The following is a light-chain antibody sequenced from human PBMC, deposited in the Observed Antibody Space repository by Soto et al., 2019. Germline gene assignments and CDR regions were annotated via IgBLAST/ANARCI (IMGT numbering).Light chain of an antibody. CDR1: QNIGLA. CDR3: QRYNTWPGT. V-gene: IGKV3-15*01. CDR2: GAT. Sequence: DIIMTQSPATLSVSPGERATLSCRASQNIGLALAWYQQKPGQAPRLLIYGATVRATGIPARFSGSASGTEFTLTITSPQSDDVALYYCQRYNTWPGTFGPGTKVEIK. J-gene: IGKJ1*01.